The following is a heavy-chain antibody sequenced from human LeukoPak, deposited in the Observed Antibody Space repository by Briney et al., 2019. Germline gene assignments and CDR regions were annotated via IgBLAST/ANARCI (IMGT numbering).Heavy chain of an antibody. D-gene: IGHD6-13*01. Sequence: GGSLRLSCAASGFPFSSYWMTWVRQAPGKGLEWVANIKQDGGEKYYVDSVKGRFTISRDNARNSVYLQMNNLRAEDTAVYYCAREAAAGQGYFDYWGQGTLVTVSS. CDR2: IKQDGGEK. CDR1: GFPFSSYW. J-gene: IGHJ4*02. V-gene: IGHV3-7*01. CDR3: AREAAAGQGYFDY.